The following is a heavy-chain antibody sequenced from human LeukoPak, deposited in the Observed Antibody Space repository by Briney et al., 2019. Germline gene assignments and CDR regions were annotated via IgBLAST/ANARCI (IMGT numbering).Heavy chain of an antibody. Sequence: PGGSLRLSCAASGFTFSTYAMHWVRQGPGKGLEWVAVISYDGSNKYYADSVKGRFTISRDNSKNTLYLQMNSLRAEDTAVYYCAKDSYDSSGQDWGQGTLVTVSS. V-gene: IGHV3-30*04. J-gene: IGHJ4*02. D-gene: IGHD3-22*01. CDR1: GFTFSTYA. CDR3: AKDSYDSSGQD. CDR2: ISYDGSNK.